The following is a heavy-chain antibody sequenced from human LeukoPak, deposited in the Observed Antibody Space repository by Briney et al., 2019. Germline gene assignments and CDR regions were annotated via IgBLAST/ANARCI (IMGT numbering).Heavy chain of an antibody. V-gene: IGHV3-30*18. CDR2: ISYDGSNK. D-gene: IGHD2-2*01. J-gene: IGHJ6*02. Sequence: GGSLRLSCAASGFTFSSYGMHWVRQAPGKGLEWVAVISYDGSNKYYADSVKGRFTISRDNSKNTLYLQMNSLRAEDTAVYYCAKEYQLLLGYYYYGMDVWGQGTTVTVSS. CDR1: GFTFSSYG. CDR3: AKEYQLLLGYYYYGMDV.